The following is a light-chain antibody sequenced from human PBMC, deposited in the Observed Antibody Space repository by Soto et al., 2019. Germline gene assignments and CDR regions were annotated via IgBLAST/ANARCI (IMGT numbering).Light chain of an antibody. Sequence: DIQMTQSPSSLSASVGDRVTITCRASQSISSYLKWYQQKPGKAPKLLIYAASSLQSGVPSRFSGRGSGTDFTLTISSLHPDDFATDYCQQYNSYSPTFGQGTRVEIK. CDR3: QQYNSYSPT. J-gene: IGKJ1*01. CDR2: AAS. V-gene: IGKV1-39*01. CDR1: QSISSY.